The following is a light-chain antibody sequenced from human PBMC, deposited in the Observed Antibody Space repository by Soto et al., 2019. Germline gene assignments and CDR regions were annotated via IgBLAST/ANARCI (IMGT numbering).Light chain of an antibody. CDR2: DAS. Sequence: EIVLTQSPATLSLSPGKRATLSCRASQSVTRYLAWYQQKCGQAPRLLIYDASNRATGIPARFSGSGSGTDFTLTISSLEPEDFAVYYCQQRSNWPRTFGQGTKVEIK. CDR1: QSVTRY. V-gene: IGKV3-11*01. CDR3: QQRSNWPRT. J-gene: IGKJ1*01.